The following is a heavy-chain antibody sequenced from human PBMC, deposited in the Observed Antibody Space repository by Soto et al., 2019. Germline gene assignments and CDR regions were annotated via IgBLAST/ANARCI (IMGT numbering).Heavy chain of an antibody. Sequence: QVQLQESGPGLVKPSQTLSLTCTVSGGSISSGGYYWSWIRQHPGKGLEWFGYIYYSGSTYYNPSLKSRVTQSVDTSKNQFSLKLSSVTAAETAVYYCARFRPGYDFWSGPIDYWGQGTLVTVSS. D-gene: IGHD3-3*01. CDR3: ARFRPGYDFWSGPIDY. CDR1: GGSISSGGYY. V-gene: IGHV4-31*03. CDR2: IYYSGST. J-gene: IGHJ4*02.